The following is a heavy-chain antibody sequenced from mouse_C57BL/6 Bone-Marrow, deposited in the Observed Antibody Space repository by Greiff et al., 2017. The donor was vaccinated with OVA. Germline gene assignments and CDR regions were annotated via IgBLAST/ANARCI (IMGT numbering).Heavy chain of an antibody. Sequence: VQLQQSGAELVRPGASVTLSCKASGYTFTDYEMHWVKQTPVHGLEWIGAIDPETGGAAYNQKFKGKAILTADKSSSTAYMELRSLTSEDSAVYYCTRSYSKYGDVDYWGQGTTLTVSS. V-gene: IGHV1-15*01. CDR3: TRSYSKYGDVDY. J-gene: IGHJ2*01. D-gene: IGHD2-5*01. CDR2: IDPETGGA. CDR1: GYTFTDYE.